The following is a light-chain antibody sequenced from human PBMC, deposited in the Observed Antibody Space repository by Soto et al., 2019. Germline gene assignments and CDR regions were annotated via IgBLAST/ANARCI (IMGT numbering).Light chain of an antibody. Sequence: EIVLTQSPGTLPLSPGERATLSCRASQSVSSSYLAWYQQKPGQAPRLHIYGASNRATGIPDRFSGSGSGTDFTLTISRLEPEDFAIYYCQQYGSSPYTFGQGTKLEIK. CDR3: QQYGSSPYT. J-gene: IGKJ2*01. CDR1: QSVSSSY. CDR2: GAS. V-gene: IGKV3-20*01.